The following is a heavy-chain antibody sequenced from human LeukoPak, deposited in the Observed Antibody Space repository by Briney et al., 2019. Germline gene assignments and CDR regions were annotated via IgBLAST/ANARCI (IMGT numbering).Heavy chain of an antibody. Sequence: ASVKVSCKASGYTFTGYYMHWVRQAPEQGLEWMGWINPNSGGTNYAQKFQGRVTMTRDTSISTAYMELSRLRSDDTAVYYCARAPPYSSGWGCWFDPWGQGTLVTVSS. D-gene: IGHD6-19*01. CDR3: ARAPPYSSGWGCWFDP. CDR2: INPNSGGT. CDR1: GYTFTGYY. J-gene: IGHJ5*02. V-gene: IGHV1-2*02.